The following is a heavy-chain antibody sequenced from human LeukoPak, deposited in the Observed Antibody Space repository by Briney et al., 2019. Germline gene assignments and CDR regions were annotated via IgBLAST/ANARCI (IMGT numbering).Heavy chain of an antibody. J-gene: IGHJ4*02. D-gene: IGHD6-19*01. CDR1: GYTFTSYG. V-gene: IGHV1-18*01. CDR2: ISAYNGNT. CDR3: AVSIAVAGTNDY. Sequence: ASVKVSCKASGYTFTSYGISWVRQAPGQGLEWMGWISAYNGNTNYAQKLQGIVTMTTDTSTSTAYMELGSLRSDDTAVYYCAVSIAVAGTNDYWGQGTLVTVSS.